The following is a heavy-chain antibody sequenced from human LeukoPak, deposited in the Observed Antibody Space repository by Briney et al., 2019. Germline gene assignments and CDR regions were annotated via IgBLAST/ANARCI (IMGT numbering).Heavy chain of an antibody. D-gene: IGHD6-19*01. CDR2: INHSGST. J-gene: IGHJ6*03. CDR3: ARGHRGSGGWDYYYYYYMDV. CDR1: GGSFSGYY. Sequence: SETLSLTCAVCGGSFSGYYWSWIRQPPGKGLEWIGEINHSGSTNYNPSLKSRVTISVDTSKNQFSLKLSSVTAADTAVYYCARGHRGSGGWDYYYYYYMDVWGKGTTVTVSS. V-gene: IGHV4-34*01.